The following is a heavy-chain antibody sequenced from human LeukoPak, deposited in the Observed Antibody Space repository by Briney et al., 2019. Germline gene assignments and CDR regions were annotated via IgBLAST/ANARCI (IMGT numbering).Heavy chain of an antibody. CDR2: ISYDGSNK. V-gene: IGHV3-30-3*01. Sequence: GGSLRLSCAASGFTFSSYAMHWVRQAPGKGLEWVAVISYDGSNKYYADSVKGRFTISRDNSKNTLYLQMNSLRAEDTAVYYCARDRPSSSWYVDAFDIWGQGTMVTVSS. D-gene: IGHD6-13*01. CDR3: ARDRPSSSWYVDAFDI. J-gene: IGHJ3*02. CDR1: GFTFSSYA.